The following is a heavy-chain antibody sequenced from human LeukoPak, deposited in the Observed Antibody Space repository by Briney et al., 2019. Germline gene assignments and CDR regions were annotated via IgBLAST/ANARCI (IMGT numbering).Heavy chain of an antibody. D-gene: IGHD2-15*01. V-gene: IGHV1-2*02. Sequence: ASVKVSCKTSGYXFSDYYMRWVRQAPGQGLDWMGWVNSNSGGTHYAQKFEGRVTMTRDTSISTAYMELSRLKSDDTAVYYCARGYCSGGSCYHFESWGQGTLVTVSS. CDR3: ARGYCSGGSCYHFES. J-gene: IGHJ4*02. CDR2: VNSNSGGT. CDR1: GYXFSDYY.